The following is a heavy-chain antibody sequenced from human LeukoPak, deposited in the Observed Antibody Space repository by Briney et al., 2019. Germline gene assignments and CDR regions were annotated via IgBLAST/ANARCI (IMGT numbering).Heavy chain of an antibody. V-gene: IGHV4-59*01. CDR2: IYYSGST. Sequence: SETLSLTCTVSGGSISSYYWSWIRQPPGKGLEWIGYIYYSGSTNYNPSLKSRVTISVDTSKNQFSLKLSSVTAADTAVYYCARCGSYSDWFDPWGQGTLVTVSS. D-gene: IGHD1-26*01. CDR1: GGSISSYY. CDR3: ARCGSYSDWFDP. J-gene: IGHJ5*02.